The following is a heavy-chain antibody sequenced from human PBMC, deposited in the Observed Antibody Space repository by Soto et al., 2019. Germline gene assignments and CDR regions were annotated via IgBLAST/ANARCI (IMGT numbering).Heavy chain of an antibody. CDR1: GGTFSSYA. CDR2: IIPIFGTA. CDR3: ARDSPGEEAFDP. V-gene: IGHV1-69*13. J-gene: IGHJ5*02. Sequence: SVKVSCKASGGTFSSYAISWVRQAPGQGLEWMGGIIPIFGTANYAQKFQGRVTITADESTSTAYMELSSLRSEDTAVYYCARDSPGEEAFDPWGQGTLVTVSS.